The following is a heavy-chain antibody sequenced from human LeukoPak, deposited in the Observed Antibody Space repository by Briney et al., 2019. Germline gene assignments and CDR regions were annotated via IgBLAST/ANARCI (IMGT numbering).Heavy chain of an antibody. Sequence: GGSLRLSCAASGFTFSSYAMSWVRQAPGKGLEWVPAFSGSGGSTYYADSVKGRFTISRDNSKNTLYLQMNSLRAEDTAVYYCAKVDGVVVPAANHYFDYWGQGILVTVSS. J-gene: IGHJ4*02. CDR1: GFTFSSYA. CDR2: FSGSGGST. CDR3: AKVDGVVVPAANHYFDY. V-gene: IGHV3-23*01. D-gene: IGHD2-2*01.